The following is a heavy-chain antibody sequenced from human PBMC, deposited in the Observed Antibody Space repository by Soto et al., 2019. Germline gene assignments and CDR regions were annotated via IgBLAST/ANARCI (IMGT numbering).Heavy chain of an antibody. CDR2: INPNSGGT. D-gene: IGHD3-10*01. V-gene: IGHV1-2*02. Sequence: GASVKVSCKASGYTLTGYYMHWVRQAPGQGLEWMGWINPNSGGTNYAQKFQGRVTMTRDTSISTAYMELSRLRSDDTAVYYCARGLWFGENWFDPWGQGTLVTVSS. CDR3: ARGLWFGENWFDP. J-gene: IGHJ5*02. CDR1: GYTLTGYY.